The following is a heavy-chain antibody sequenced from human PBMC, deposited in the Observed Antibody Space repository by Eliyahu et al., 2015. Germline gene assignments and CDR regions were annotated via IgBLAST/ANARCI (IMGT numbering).Heavy chain of an antibody. CDR2: MYPRDSDI. Sequence: EEQLVQSGPEVKKTGESLXISCKASEYSFXRYWIGWVRQKPGKGLEYMGIMYPRDSDIRYSPSFQGQVTMSADASVNTAYLQWSSLKASDTAIYYCARLYFYDDSGLPNAFDLWGQGTVVSVSS. CDR1: EYSFXRYW. J-gene: IGHJ3*01. CDR3: ARLYFYDDSGLPNAFDL. V-gene: IGHV5-51*03. D-gene: IGHD3-16*01.